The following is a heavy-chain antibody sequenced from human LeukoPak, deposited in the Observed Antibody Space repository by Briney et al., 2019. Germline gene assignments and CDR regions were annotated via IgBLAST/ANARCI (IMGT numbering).Heavy chain of an antibody. V-gene: IGHV3-7*01. CDR1: EFIFSNYR. CDR3: ARRGYTFDY. J-gene: IGHJ4*02. Sequence: GGSLTLSCASSEFIFSNYRRSWLRQPPGRGLEGVANIKQDESEKNYVDSVRGRFTISRDNAKSSVFLQMNSLRAEDTAVYYCARRGYTFDYWGLGTLVTVSS. D-gene: IGHD5-24*01. CDR2: IKQDESEK.